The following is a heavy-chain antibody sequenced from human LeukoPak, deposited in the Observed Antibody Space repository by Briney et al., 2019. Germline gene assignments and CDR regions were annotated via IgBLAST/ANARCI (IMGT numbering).Heavy chain of an antibody. V-gene: IGHV3-7*01. Sequence: PSETLSLTCTVSGGSISSSSYYWGWIRQAPGKGLEWVANIKQDGSEKYYVDSVKGRFTISRDNAKNSLYLQMNSLRAEDTAVYYCARDKGVVAAIFDYWGQGTLVTVSS. J-gene: IGHJ4*02. CDR3: ARDKGVVAAIFDY. D-gene: IGHD2-15*01. CDR1: GGSISSSSYY. CDR2: IKQDGSEK.